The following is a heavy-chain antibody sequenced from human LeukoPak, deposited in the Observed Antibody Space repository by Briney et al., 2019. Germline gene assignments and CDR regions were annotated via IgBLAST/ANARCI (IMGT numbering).Heavy chain of an antibody. D-gene: IGHD3-9*01. Sequence: GGTLRLSRAASGFTFSDYYMSWIRQAPGKGLEWVSYIGRSGTTIHYADSVKGRFTISWDNAKKSVYLQMNSLRAEDTAVYYCARSGKIYFDWLLDYWGQGTLVTVSS. V-gene: IGHV3-11*04. CDR2: IGRSGTTI. CDR1: GFTFSDYY. J-gene: IGHJ4*02. CDR3: ARSGKIYFDWLLDY.